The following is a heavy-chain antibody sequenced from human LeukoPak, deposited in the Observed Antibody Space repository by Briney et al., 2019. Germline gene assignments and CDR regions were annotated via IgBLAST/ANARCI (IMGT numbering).Heavy chain of an antibody. Sequence: PSETLSLTCTVSGGSISSSSYYWGWIRQPPGKGLEWIGTIYYSGSTYYNPSLKSRVTISVDTSKNQFSLKLSSVTAADTAVYYCARERRITMIVVVQNWFDPWGQGTLVTVSS. J-gene: IGHJ5*02. V-gene: IGHV4-39*07. CDR1: GGSISSSSYY. CDR3: ARERRITMIVVVQNWFDP. D-gene: IGHD3-22*01. CDR2: IYYSGST.